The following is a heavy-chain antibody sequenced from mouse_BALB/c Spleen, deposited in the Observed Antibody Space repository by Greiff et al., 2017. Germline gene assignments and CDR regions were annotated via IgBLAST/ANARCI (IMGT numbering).Heavy chain of an antibody. CDR2: INPYNDYT. Sequence: VQLKESGAELVRPGASVKISCKASGYTFTNYHINWVKQRPGQGLDWIGYINPYNDYTSYNQKFKGKATLTVDKSSSTAYMQLSSLTSEDSAVYYCARMRYGNLAMDYWGQGTSVTVSS. CDR1: GYTFTNYH. D-gene: IGHD2-10*02. J-gene: IGHJ4*01. V-gene: IGHV1S45*01. CDR3: ARMRYGNLAMDY.